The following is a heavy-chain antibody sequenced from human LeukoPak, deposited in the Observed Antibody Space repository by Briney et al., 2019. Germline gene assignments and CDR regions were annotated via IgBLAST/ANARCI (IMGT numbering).Heavy chain of an antibody. J-gene: IGHJ4*02. CDR1: GFTFSNYG. Sequence: PGGSLRLSCAASGFTFSNYGMYWVRQAPGKGLEWVTFISFDGSNKYYADSVRGRFTISRDNTKNTLYLHMNRVRAEHTAVYYCAKDHRVYDNSAFLDSWGQGTLVTVSS. CDR2: ISFDGSNK. V-gene: IGHV3-30*02. CDR3: AKDHRVYDNSAFLDS. D-gene: IGHD3-22*01.